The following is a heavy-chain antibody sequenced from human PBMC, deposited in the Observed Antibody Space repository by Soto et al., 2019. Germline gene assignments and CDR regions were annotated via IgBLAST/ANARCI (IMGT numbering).Heavy chain of an antibody. J-gene: IGHJ5*02. Sequence: LPETLSLTCTVSGGSISSYYWSWIRQPPGKGLEWIGYIYYSGSTNYNPSLKSRVTISVDTSKNQFSLKLSSVTAADTAVYYCARDERGSYSDWFDPWGQGTLVTVSS. D-gene: IGHD1-26*01. CDR1: GGSISSYY. V-gene: IGHV4-59*01. CDR3: ARDERGSYSDWFDP. CDR2: IYYSGST.